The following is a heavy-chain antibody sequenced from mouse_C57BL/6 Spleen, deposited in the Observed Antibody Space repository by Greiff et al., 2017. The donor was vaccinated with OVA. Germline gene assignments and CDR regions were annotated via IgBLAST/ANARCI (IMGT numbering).Heavy chain of an antibody. CDR3: ARSDSNYGVDY. J-gene: IGHJ2*01. D-gene: IGHD2-5*01. Sequence: QVQLQQPGAALVMPGASVKLSCKASGYTFTSYWMHWVKPRPGPGLEWIGEIDPSDSYTNYNQKFKGKSTLTVDKSSSTAYMQLSSLTSEDSAVYYCARSDSNYGVDYWGQGTTLTVSS. CDR1: GYTFTSYW. V-gene: IGHV1-69*01. CDR2: IDPSDSYT.